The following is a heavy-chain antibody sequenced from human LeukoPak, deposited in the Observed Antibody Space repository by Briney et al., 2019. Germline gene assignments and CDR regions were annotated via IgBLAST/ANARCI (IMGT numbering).Heavy chain of an antibody. CDR1: GFTFSSYA. Sequence: GGSLRLSCAASGFTFSSYAMHWVRQAPGKGLEWVAVISYDGSNKYYADSVKGRFTISRDNSKNTLYLQMNSLRAEDTAVYYCARDFNWGVPPLYYYYGMDVWGQGTTVTVSS. V-gene: IGHV3-30-3*01. CDR2: ISYDGSNK. D-gene: IGHD7-27*01. J-gene: IGHJ6*02. CDR3: ARDFNWGVPPLYYYYGMDV.